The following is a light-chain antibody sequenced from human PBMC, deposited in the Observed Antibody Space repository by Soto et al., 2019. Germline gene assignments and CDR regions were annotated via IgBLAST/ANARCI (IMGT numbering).Light chain of an antibody. Sequence: DIQMTQSPSTLSAAVGDRVTMTCWASQTVNTWLAWFQQKPGKAPKVLIYKASNLESGVPSRFSASGSGTEFSLTISSLQPDDFATYYCQQYNYYPWTFGQGTKVEIK. CDR3: QQYNYYPWT. J-gene: IGKJ1*01. V-gene: IGKV1-5*03. CDR2: KAS. CDR1: QTVNTW.